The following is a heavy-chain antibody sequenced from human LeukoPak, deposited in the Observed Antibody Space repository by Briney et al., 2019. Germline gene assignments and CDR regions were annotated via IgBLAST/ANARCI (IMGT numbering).Heavy chain of an antibody. V-gene: IGHV4-59*08. Sequence: SETLSLTCTVSGGSISSYYWSWIRQPPGKGLEWIGYIYYSGSTNYNPSLRSRVTISVDASKNQFSLKLSSVTAADTAVYYCARQGYSAYEILDYWGQGTLVTVFS. J-gene: IGHJ4*02. CDR1: GGSISSYY. CDR3: ARQGYSAYEILDY. CDR2: IYYSGST. D-gene: IGHD5-12*01.